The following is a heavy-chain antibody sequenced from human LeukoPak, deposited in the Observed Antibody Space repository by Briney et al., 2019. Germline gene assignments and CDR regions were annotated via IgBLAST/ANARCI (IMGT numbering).Heavy chain of an antibody. J-gene: IGHJ4*02. CDR2: ISSSGDST. Sequence: GGSLRLSCAASGFDFSSRIMSWVRQAPGEGLEWVSSISSSGDSTYYRDSVKGRFTISRDNFKNTLYLQMSSLRVEDTAAYYCAHMTGFDYWGQGSLVTVSS. V-gene: IGHV3-23*01. CDR3: AHMTGFDY. CDR1: GFDFSSRI. D-gene: IGHD3-9*01.